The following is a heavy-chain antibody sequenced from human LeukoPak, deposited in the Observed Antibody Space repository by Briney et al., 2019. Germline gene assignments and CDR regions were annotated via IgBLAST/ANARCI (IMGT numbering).Heavy chain of an antibody. V-gene: IGHV4-34*01. J-gene: IGHJ4*02. D-gene: IGHD3-3*01. CDR3: ARGLAYYDFWSGYYTGRFYFDY. Sequence: SETLSLTCAVYGGSFSGYYWSWIRQPPGKGLEWIGEINHSGSTNYNPSLKSRVTISVDTSKNQFSLKLSSVTAADTAVYYCARGLAYYDFWSGYYTGRFYFDYWGQGTLVTVSS. CDR2: INHSGST. CDR1: GGSFSGYY.